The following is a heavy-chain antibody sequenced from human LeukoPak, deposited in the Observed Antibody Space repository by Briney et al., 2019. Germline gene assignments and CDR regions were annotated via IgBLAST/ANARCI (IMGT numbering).Heavy chain of an antibody. CDR1: GGTFSSYA. CDR2: IIPIFGTA. Sequence: ASVKVSCKASGGTFSSYAISWVRQAPGQGLEWMGGIIPIFGTANYAQKFQGRVTITADKSTSTAYMELSSLRSEDTAVYYCAREGGSSGYYYRYFQHWGQGTLVTVSS. V-gene: IGHV1-69*06. D-gene: IGHD3-22*01. J-gene: IGHJ1*01. CDR3: AREGGSSGYYYRYFQH.